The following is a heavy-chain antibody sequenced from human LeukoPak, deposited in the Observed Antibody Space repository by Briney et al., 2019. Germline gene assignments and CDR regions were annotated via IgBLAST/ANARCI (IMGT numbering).Heavy chain of an antibody. CDR1: GFRFNNYY. J-gene: IGHJ3*02. Sequence: AGGSLRLYCAASGFRFNNYYMSWVRQAPGKGLEWVANINQDGRDKYYVDSVKGRFTISRDNAKNSLYLQMNSLRAEDTAVYYCAREDRIMITFGGVIVDDAFDIWGQGTMVTVSS. D-gene: IGHD3-16*02. V-gene: IGHV3-7*03. CDR2: INQDGRDK. CDR3: AREDRIMITFGGVIVDDAFDI.